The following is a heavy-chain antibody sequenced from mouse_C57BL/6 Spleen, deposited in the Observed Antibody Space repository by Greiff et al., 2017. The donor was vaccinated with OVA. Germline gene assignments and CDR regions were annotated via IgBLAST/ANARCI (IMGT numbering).Heavy chain of an antibody. V-gene: IGHV5-17*01. CDR1: GFTFSDYG. CDR2: ISSGSSTI. Sequence: EVKLMESGGGLVKPGGSLKLSCAASGFTFSDYGMHWVRQAPEKGLEWVAYISSGSSTIYYADTVKGRFTISRDNAKNTLFLQMTSLRSEDTAMYYCALLYDGYSFAYWGQGTLVTVSA. D-gene: IGHD2-3*01. J-gene: IGHJ3*01. CDR3: ALLYDGYSFAY.